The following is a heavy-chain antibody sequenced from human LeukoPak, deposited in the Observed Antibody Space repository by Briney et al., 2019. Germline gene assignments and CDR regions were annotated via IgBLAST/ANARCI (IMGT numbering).Heavy chain of an antibody. CDR3: AKGIYSSGWSYFDY. CDR2: LSGSGITT. Sequence: GGSLRLSCAASGFTFSNSAMSWVRQAPGKGLGWVSTLSGSGITTYSADSVKGRFTISRDNSKNTLYLQMNTLRAEDSALYYCAKGIYSSGWSYFDYWGHGTLVTVSS. D-gene: IGHD6-19*01. CDR1: GFTFSNSA. J-gene: IGHJ4*01. V-gene: IGHV3-23*01.